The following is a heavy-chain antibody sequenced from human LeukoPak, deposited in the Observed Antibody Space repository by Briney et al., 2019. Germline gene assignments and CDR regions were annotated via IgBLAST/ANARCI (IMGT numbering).Heavy chain of an antibody. J-gene: IGHJ4*02. D-gene: IGHD4-17*01. Sequence: ASVKVSCKASGGTFSSYAISWVRQAPGQGLEWMGGIIPIFGTANYAQKFQGRVTITADEATRPAYLELSSLRSEDTAASYCARAPSGDYGDRLDYWGQGPLVTASA. CDR2: IIPIFGTA. CDR1: GGTFSSYA. CDR3: ARAPSGDYGDRLDY. V-gene: IGHV1-69*01.